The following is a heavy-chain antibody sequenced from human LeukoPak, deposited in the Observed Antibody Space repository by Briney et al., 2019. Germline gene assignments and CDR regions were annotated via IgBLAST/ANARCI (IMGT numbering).Heavy chain of an antibody. J-gene: IGHJ6*03. CDR2: IIPIFGTA. V-gene: IGHV1-69*13. Sequence: AASVKVSCKASGGTFSSYAISWVRQAPGQGLEWMGGIIPIFGTANYAQKFQGRVTITADEPTSTAYMELSSLRSEDTAVYYCASPPYCSSTSCYTGNYYYYMDVWGKGTTVTVSS. D-gene: IGHD2-2*02. CDR3: ASPPYCSSTSCYTGNYYYYMDV. CDR1: GGTFSSYA.